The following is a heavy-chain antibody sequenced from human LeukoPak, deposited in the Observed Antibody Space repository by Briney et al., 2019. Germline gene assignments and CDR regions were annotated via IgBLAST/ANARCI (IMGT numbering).Heavy chain of an antibody. CDR2: IFHSGST. CDR1: GYSISSGYS. V-gene: IGHV4-38-2*01. CDR3: VRWSFGELGPFGY. J-gene: IGHJ4*02. D-gene: IGHD3-10*01. Sequence: SETLSLTCAVFGYSISSGYSWGWIRQPPGKGLEWIGSIFHSGSTYYNPSLKSRVTISIDTSKNQFSLRLNSVTAADTAVYYCVRWSFGELGPFGYWGQGTLVTVSS.